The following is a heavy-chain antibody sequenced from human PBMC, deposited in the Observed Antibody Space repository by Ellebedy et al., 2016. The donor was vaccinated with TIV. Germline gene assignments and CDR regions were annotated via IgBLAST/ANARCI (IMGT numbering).Heavy chain of an antibody. CDR2: ISAYNGNT. D-gene: IGHD3-22*01. J-gene: IGHJ4*02. V-gene: IGHV1-18*01. CDR3: ARDMRSSRPRYYYDSSGYPFDY. Sequence: ASVKVSXKASGYTFTSYGISWVRQAPGQGLEWMGWISAYNGNTNYAQKLQGRVTMTTDTSTSTAYMELRSLRSDDTAVYYCARDMRSSRPRYYYDSSGYPFDYWGQGTLVTVSS. CDR1: GYTFTSYG.